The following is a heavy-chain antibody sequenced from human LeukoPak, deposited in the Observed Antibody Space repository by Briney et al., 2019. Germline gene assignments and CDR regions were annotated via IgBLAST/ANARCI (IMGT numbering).Heavy chain of an antibody. Sequence: ASVKVSCKASGYTFTSYAMNWVRQAPGQGLEWMGGIIPIFGTANYAQKFQGRVTITADESTSTAYMELSSLRSEDTAVYYCARGDSGYDSTTFDYWGQGTLVTVSS. V-gene: IGHV1-69*13. D-gene: IGHD5-12*01. J-gene: IGHJ4*02. CDR2: IIPIFGTA. CDR3: ARGDSGYDSTTFDY. CDR1: GYTFTSYA.